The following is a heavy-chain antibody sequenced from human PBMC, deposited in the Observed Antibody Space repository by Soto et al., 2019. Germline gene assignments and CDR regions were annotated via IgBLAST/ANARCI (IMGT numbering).Heavy chain of an antibody. CDR3: ASCSGSVFGGDYYYYGMDV. CDR2: INAGNGNT. D-gene: IGHD3-10*02. V-gene: IGHV1-3*01. Sequence: QVQLVQSGAEVKKPGASVKVSCKASGYTFTSYAMHWVRQAPGQRLEWMGWINAGNGNTKYSQKFQGRVTITRDTSASTAYMELSSLRSEDTAVYYCASCSGSVFGGDYYYYGMDVWGQGTTVTVSS. J-gene: IGHJ6*02. CDR1: GYTFTSYA.